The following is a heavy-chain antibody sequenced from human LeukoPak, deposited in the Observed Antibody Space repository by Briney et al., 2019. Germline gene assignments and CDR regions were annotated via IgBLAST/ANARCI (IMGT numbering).Heavy chain of an antibody. CDR2: ISSSGDSI. D-gene: IGHD1-26*01. V-gene: IGHV3-48*03. Sequence: GGSLRLSCAASGFSLTTYERNWVRQAPGKGLEWVSYISSSGDSIYYADSVKGRFTISRDNAKNSLSLQMNSLRAEDTAIYYCARDRRVGATWSVGAFDIWGQGTTVTVSS. J-gene: IGHJ3*02. CDR3: ARDRRVGATWSVGAFDI. CDR1: GFSLTTYE.